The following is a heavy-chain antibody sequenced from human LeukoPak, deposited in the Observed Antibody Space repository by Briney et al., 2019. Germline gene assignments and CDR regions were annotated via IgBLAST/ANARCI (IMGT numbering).Heavy chain of an antibody. CDR1: GGTFSSYA. J-gene: IGHJ3*02. CDR2: IIPIFGTA. V-gene: IGHV1-69*13. CDR3: ARVGYSAPDAFDI. D-gene: IGHD6-13*01. Sequence: SVKVSCKASGGTFSSYAISWVRQAPGQGLEWMGGIIPIFGTANYAQKFQGRVTITADESTSTAYMELSSLRSDDTAVYYCARVGYSAPDAFDIWGQGTMVTVSS.